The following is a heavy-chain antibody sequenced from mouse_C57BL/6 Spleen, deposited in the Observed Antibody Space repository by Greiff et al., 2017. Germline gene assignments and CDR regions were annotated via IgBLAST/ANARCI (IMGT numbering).Heavy chain of an antibody. CDR1: GYAFTSYW. D-gene: IGHD2-12*01. Sequence: VQLQQPGAELVKPGASVKLSCKASGYAFTSYWMHWVKQRPGQGLEWIGMIYPNGGSTNYTEKFKSKATLTVDKSSSTAYMQLSSLTSEASAVYYCATSPYSDFFAYWGQGTLVTVSA. CDR3: ATSPYSDFFAY. J-gene: IGHJ3*01. CDR2: IYPNGGST. V-gene: IGHV1-64*01.